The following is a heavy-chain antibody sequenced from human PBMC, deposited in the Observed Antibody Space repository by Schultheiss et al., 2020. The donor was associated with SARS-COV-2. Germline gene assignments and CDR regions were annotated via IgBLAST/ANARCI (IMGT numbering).Heavy chain of an antibody. V-gene: IGHV3-33*05. CDR3: GRFTAPDY. CDR2: VSYDGSNK. J-gene: IGHJ4*02. Sequence: GGSLRLSCAASGFTFSSYGMHWVRQAPGKGLEWVAVVSYDGSNKYYADSVKGRFTISRDQSKNTLYLQMNSLRAEDTAVYYCGRFTAPDYWGQGTLVTVSS. CDR1: GFTFSSYG. D-gene: IGHD3-16*01.